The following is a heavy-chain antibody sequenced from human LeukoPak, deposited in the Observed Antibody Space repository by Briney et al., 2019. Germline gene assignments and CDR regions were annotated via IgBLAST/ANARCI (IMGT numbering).Heavy chain of an antibody. CDR3: ARDSSGYRRGSFDY. CDR1: GGSISTHY. Sequence: SETLSLTCTVSGGSISTHYWSWIRQPPGKGLERIGYIYYSGSTNYNPSLKSRVTISVDTSKNQFSLKLSSVTAADTAVYYCARDSSGYRRGSFDYWGQGTLVTVSS. J-gene: IGHJ4*02. CDR2: IYYSGST. D-gene: IGHD3-22*01. V-gene: IGHV4-59*11.